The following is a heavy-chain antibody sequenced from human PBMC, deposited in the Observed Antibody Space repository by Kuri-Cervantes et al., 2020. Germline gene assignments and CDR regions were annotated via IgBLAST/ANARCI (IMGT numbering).Heavy chain of an antibody. Sequence: GGSLRLSCAASGFTFSSYAMSWVRQAPGKGLEWVSAISGSGGSTYYADSVKGRFTISRDNSKNTLYLQMNSPRAEDTAVYYCAKSYSSSWYYFDYWGQGTLVTVSS. CDR1: GFTFSSYA. D-gene: IGHD6-13*01. CDR2: ISGSGGST. J-gene: IGHJ4*02. V-gene: IGHV3-23*01. CDR3: AKSYSSSWYYFDY.